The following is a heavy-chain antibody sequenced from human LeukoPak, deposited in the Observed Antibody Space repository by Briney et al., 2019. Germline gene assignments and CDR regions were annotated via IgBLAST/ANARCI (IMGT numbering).Heavy chain of an antibody. CDR2: ISSSRSYI. V-gene: IGHV3-21*04. CDR1: GVTFSGYS. Sequence: PGGSLRLSCAASGVTFSGYSMNWGRQAPGKGVGGGSSISSSRSYIYSADSVKGRFTISRDNAKNSLYLQMNSLRAEDTALYYCARAPFFVVVPAATTFDYWGQGTLVTVSS. D-gene: IGHD2-2*01. CDR3: ARAPFFVVVPAATTFDY. J-gene: IGHJ4*02.